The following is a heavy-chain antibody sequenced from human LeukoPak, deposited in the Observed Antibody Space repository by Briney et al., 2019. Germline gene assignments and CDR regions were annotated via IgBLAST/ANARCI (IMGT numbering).Heavy chain of an antibody. CDR2: IYTSGST. CDR3: ARDRFGSSSWYT. Sequence: SETLSLTCTVSGGSISSGSYYWSWIRQPAGKGLEWIGRIYTSGSTNYNPSLKSRVTISVDTSKNQFSLKLSSVTAADTAVYYCARDRFGSSSWYTWGQGTLVTVSS. J-gene: IGHJ4*02. CDR1: GGSISSGSYY. D-gene: IGHD6-13*01. V-gene: IGHV4-61*02.